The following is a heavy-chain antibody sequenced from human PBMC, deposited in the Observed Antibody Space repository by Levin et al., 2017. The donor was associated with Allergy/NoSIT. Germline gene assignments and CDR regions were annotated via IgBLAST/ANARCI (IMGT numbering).Heavy chain of an antibody. CDR2: ISSSGSTI. CDR1: GFTFSSYE. J-gene: IGHJ3*02. D-gene: IGHD1-26*01. V-gene: IGHV3-48*03. Sequence: GGSLRLSCAASGFTFSSYEMNWVRQAPGKGLEWVSYISSSGSTIYYADSVKGRFTISRDNAKNSLYLQMNSLRAEDTAVYYCARDPYEWGAFDIWGQGTMVTVSS. CDR3: ARDPYEWGAFDI.